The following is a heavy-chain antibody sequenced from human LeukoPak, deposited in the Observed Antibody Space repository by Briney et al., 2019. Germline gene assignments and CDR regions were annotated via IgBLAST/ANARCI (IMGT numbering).Heavy chain of an antibody. CDR1: GFTFSDYN. J-gene: IGHJ4*02. CDR3: ARDPFSGYDKRVYYFDY. D-gene: IGHD5-12*01. Sequence: GGSLRLSCAAFGFTFSDYNMNWVRRAPGKGLEWVSSISSSSSYIFYADSVKGRFTISRDNAKNSLYLQMNSLRAEDTAVYYCARDPFSGYDKRVYYFDYWGQGTLVTISS. V-gene: IGHV3-21*01. CDR2: ISSSSSYI.